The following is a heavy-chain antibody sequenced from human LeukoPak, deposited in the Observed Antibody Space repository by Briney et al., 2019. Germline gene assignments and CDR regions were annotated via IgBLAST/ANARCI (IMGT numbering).Heavy chain of an antibody. V-gene: IGHV3-23*01. CDR1: GFTFSGYA. Sequence: GGSLRLSCAASGFTFSGYAMSWVRQAPGKGLEWVSAISGSGGSTYYADSVKGRFTISRDNSKNTLYLQMNSLRAEDTAVYYCAKLRYDSSGEYYFDYWGQGTLVTVSS. CDR2: ISGSGGST. D-gene: IGHD3-22*01. J-gene: IGHJ4*02. CDR3: AKLRYDSSGEYYFDY.